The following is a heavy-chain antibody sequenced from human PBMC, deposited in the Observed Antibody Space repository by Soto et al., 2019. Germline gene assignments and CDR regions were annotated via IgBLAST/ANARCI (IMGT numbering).Heavy chain of an antibody. V-gene: IGHV4-4*07. D-gene: IGHD6-13*01. Sequence: TVSVDSLTTEYWRWILRPAGKGLEWIGRIDASGNTNYNPSLNSRVTMSIDTSKKQFSLKLTSVTAADTAIYYCARYSNNWFQTEGMDVWGQGPTVTVSS. J-gene: IGHJ6*02. CDR1: VDSLTTEY. CDR3: ARYSNNWFQTEGMDV. CDR2: IDASGNT.